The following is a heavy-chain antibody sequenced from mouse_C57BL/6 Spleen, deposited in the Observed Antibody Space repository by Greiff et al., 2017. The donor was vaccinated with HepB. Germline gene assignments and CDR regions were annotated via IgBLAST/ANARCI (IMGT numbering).Heavy chain of an antibody. V-gene: IGHV1-52*01. D-gene: IGHD1-1*01. CDR1: GYTFTSYW. CDR2: IDPSDSET. Sequence: QVQLQQPGAELVRPGSSVKLSCKASGYTFTSYWMHWVKQRPIQGLEWIGNIDPSDSETHYNQKFKDKATLTVDKSSSTAYMQLSSLTSEDFAVYYCARNSYGSSYWYFDVWGTGTTVTVSS. CDR3: ARNSYGSSYWYFDV. J-gene: IGHJ1*03.